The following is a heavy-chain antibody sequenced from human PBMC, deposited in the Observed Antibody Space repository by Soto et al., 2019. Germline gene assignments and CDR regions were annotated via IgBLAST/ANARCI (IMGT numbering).Heavy chain of an antibody. J-gene: IGHJ4*02. CDR3: ARYNSYAIDY. CDR1: GTSISSYY. V-gene: IGHV4-59*01. D-gene: IGHD2-8*01. CDR2: IHYSGTA. Sequence: SETLSLTCTVSGTSISSYYWSWIRQPPGKGLEWIANIHYSGTANYNPSLASRVTLSVDTSKNQFSLKMTSVTAADRAMYFCARYNSYAIDYWGQGTLVTVSS.